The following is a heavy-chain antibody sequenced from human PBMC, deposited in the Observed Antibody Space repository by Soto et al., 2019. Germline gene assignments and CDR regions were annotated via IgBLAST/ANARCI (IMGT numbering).Heavy chain of an antibody. Sequence: QVQLVESGGGLVKPGGSLRLSCAASGFIFSDYYMSWIRQAPGTGLEWISYISSGGTTIYYADSVKGRFTISRDNAQNSLYLQMNRLRAEETAVYYCARYTSGFWDYWGQGSRVTVSS. CDR2: ISSGGTTI. V-gene: IGHV3-11*01. D-gene: IGHD5-18*01. CDR1: GFIFSDYY. J-gene: IGHJ4*02. CDR3: ARYTSGFWDY.